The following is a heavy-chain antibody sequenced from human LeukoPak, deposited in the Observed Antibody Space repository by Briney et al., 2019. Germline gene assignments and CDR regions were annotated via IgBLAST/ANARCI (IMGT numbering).Heavy chain of an antibody. J-gene: IGHJ5*02. Sequence: GASVRVSCKASGYTFTDHNMYWVRQAPGQGLEWVAWINPNTGDTKYAQKFQGRVTMTRDTSISTAYMELSRLRSDDTAVYYCARGFAVAGIVRWFDTWGQGTLVTVSS. CDR2: INPNTGDT. D-gene: IGHD6-19*01. CDR3: ARGFAVAGIVRWFDT. CDR1: GYTFTDHN. V-gene: IGHV1-2*02.